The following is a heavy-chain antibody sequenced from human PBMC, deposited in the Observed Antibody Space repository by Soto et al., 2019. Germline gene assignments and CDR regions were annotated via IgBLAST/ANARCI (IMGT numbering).Heavy chain of an antibody. J-gene: IGHJ5*01. V-gene: IGHV1-18*01. CDR2: ISAYNGNT. D-gene: IGHD3-9*01. CDR1: GYTFTSYG. CDR3: ARGDPLVLRYFDGGHWFDS. Sequence: ASVKVSCKASGYTFTSYGISWVRQAPGQGLDWMGWISAYNGNTNYAQKLQGRVTMTTDTSTSTAYMELRSLRSDDTAVYYCARGDPLVLRYFDGGHWFDSWGQGTLVTVSS.